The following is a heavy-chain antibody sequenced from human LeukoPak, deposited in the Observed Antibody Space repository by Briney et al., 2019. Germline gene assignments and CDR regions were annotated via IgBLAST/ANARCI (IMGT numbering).Heavy chain of an antibody. CDR2: IKSKTDGGTT. CDR3: TTGSTAPPYYFDY. CDR1: GFTFSNAW. Sequence: GSLRLSCAASGFTFSNAWMSWVRQAPGKGLEWVGRIKSKTDGGTTDYAAPVKGRFTISRDDSKNTLYLQMNSLKTEDTAVYYCTTGSTAPPYYFDYWGQGTLVTVSS. J-gene: IGHJ4*02. V-gene: IGHV3-15*01.